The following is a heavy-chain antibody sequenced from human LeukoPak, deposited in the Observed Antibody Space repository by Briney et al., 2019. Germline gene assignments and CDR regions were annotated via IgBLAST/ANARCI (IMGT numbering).Heavy chain of an antibody. V-gene: IGHV1-2*06. Sequence: GASVKVSCKASGYTFTAYHMHWVRQAPGQGLEGMGRINPNSGDTNYAQKFQGRVTMTRDTSISTAYMELSSLRSEDTAVYYCARSLIADTAAAAGWGQGTLVTVSS. CDR3: ARSLIADTAAAAG. J-gene: IGHJ4*02. CDR1: GYTFTAYH. CDR2: INPNSGDT. D-gene: IGHD6-13*01.